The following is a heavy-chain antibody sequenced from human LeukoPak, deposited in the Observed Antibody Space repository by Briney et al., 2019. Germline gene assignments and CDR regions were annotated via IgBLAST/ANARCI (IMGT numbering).Heavy chain of an antibody. CDR1: GYTFSTYG. CDR3: ARDGYFDY. CDR2: ISGYNGNT. J-gene: IGHJ4*02. Sequence: ASVKVSCKASGYTFSTYGIAWVRKAPGQGLEWMGWISGYNGNTNYAQKFQGRVTMTTDTTTTTAYMELRSLRSDDTAVYYCARDGYFDYWGQGTLVTVSS. V-gene: IGHV1-18*01.